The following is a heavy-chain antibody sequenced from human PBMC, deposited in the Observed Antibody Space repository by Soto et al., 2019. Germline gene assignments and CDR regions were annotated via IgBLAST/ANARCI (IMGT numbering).Heavy chain of an antibody. J-gene: IGHJ5*02. V-gene: IGHV4-39*02. Sequence: SETMSLTCTVAGGSISSSSYFWAWIRRPPGKGLEWIGSIDFRGTTYTNPSLESRVTISVDTSKNHFSLKLDSVTAADTALYYCSRRAPEGFDPWGRGTLVTVSS. CDR2: IDFRGTT. CDR1: GGSISSSSYF. CDR3: SRRAPEGFDP.